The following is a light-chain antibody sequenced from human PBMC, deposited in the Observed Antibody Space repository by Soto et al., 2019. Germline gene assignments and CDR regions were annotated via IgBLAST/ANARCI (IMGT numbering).Light chain of an antibody. Sequence: DIQVTQSPSSLSASVGGRVTITCWASQSITTFLNWYQQKPGNAPKLLIYAASSLQTGVPSRFSGSGSGTDFTLTISSLQREDFATYYCQQAYGAPPTFGQGTKLDIK. V-gene: IGKV1-39*01. J-gene: IGKJ1*01. CDR1: QSITTF. CDR2: AAS. CDR3: QQAYGAPPT.